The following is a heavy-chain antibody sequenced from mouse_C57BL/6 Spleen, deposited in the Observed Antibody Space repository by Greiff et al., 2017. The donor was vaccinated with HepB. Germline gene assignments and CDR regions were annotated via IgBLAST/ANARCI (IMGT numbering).Heavy chain of an antibody. D-gene: IGHD2-4*01. Sequence: VQLQQPGAELVMPGASVKLSCKASGYTFTSYWMHWVKQRPGQGLEWIGEIDPSDSYTNYNQKFKGKSTLTVDKPSSTAYMQLSSLTSEDSAVYYCARCMRRIYYDYNFDYWGQGTTLTVSS. CDR3: ARCMRRIYYDYNFDY. CDR1: GYTFTSYW. V-gene: IGHV1-69*01. J-gene: IGHJ2*01. CDR2: IDPSDSYT.